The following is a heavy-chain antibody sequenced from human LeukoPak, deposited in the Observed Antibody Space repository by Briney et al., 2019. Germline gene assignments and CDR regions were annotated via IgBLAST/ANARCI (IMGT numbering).Heavy chain of an antibody. J-gene: IGHJ5*02. CDR3: AREREYCSSTSCYNWFDP. V-gene: IGHV4-59*01. Sequence: PSETLSLTCTVSGGSISSYYWSWIRQPPGQGLEWIGYIYYSGSTNYNPSLKSRVTISVDTSKNQFSLKLSSVTAAATAVYYCAREREYCSSTSCYNWFDPWGQGTLVTVSS. CDR2: IYYSGST. D-gene: IGHD2-2*01. CDR1: GGSISSYY.